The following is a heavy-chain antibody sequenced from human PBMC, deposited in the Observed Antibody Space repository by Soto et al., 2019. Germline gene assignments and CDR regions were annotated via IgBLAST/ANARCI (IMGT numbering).Heavy chain of an antibody. J-gene: IGHJ5*02. D-gene: IGHD3-16*01. Sequence: SETLSLTCTVSGDSISSNYWSWIRQPPGKGLEWIGYFHYSANTNYNPSLKSRVIISVDTSKNQFFLKLTSVTATDTAVYYCAKTKEGGFDPWGQGILVTV. CDR3: AKTKEGGFDP. V-gene: IGHV4-59*01. CDR1: GDSISSNY. CDR2: FHYSANT.